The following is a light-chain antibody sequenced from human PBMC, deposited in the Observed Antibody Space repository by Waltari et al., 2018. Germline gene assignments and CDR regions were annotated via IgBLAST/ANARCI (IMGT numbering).Light chain of an antibody. CDR3: SSYAGTNNVL. V-gene: IGLV2-8*01. CDR2: EVS. Sequence: QPALTQPPSAPGPPGQPVTISCTGTSSDDGGHNYVSWYQQHPGKAPKLMIYEVSNRPSGVPDRFSGSKSGNTASLTVSGLQAEDEADYYCSSYAGTNNVLFGGGTKLTVL. J-gene: IGLJ2*01. CDR1: SSDDGGHNY.